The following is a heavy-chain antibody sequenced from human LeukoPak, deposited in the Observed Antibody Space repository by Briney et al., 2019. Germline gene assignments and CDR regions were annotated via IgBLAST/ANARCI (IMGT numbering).Heavy chain of an antibody. V-gene: IGHV4-59*01. D-gene: IGHD2-2*01. Sequence: SETLSLTCTVSGGSISSYYWSWIRQPPGKGLEWIGYIYYSGSTNYNPSLKSRVTISVDTSKNQFSLKLSSVTAADTAVYYCASFGVPAALDYYYMVVWGKGTTVTVSS. CDR3: ASFGVPAALDYYYMVV. CDR1: GGSISSYY. J-gene: IGHJ6*03. CDR2: IYYSGST.